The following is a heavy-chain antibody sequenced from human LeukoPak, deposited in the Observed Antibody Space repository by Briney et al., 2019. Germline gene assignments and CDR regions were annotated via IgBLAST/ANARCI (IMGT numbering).Heavy chain of an antibody. Sequence: PSESLSLTCSVSVGSISSYYWSWIRLPPPKGLEWIGYIYYSGSTNYNPPLKSRVTISVDTSKNQFSLKLSSVTAADTAVYYCARVDRNYVIFDPWGQGTLVTVSS. CDR1: VGSISSYY. D-gene: IGHD4-11*01. CDR2: IYYSGST. CDR3: ARVDRNYVIFDP. V-gene: IGHV4-59*01. J-gene: IGHJ5*02.